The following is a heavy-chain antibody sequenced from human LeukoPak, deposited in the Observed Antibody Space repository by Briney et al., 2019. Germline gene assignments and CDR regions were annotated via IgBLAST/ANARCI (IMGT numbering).Heavy chain of an antibody. J-gene: IGHJ4*02. CDR2: LFDSVNT. V-gene: IGHV4-59*11. D-gene: IGHD5-18*01. CDR1: GGSISSHY. Sequence: SETLSLTCTVSGGSISSHYWSWIRQPPGKGLEWIAYLFDSVNTKDNPSLQSRLTLSADTSKNQFSLRLSSVTAADTAVYYCATIKRGSIFGYFDFWGQGVKVTVSS. CDR3: ATIKRGSIFGYFDF.